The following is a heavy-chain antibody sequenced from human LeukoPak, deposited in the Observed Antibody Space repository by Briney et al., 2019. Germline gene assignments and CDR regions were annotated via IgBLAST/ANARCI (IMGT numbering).Heavy chain of an antibody. CDR1: GFTFTQYS. J-gene: IGHJ3*02. CDR3: ARIKRERTGPPDAFDI. D-gene: IGHD3/OR15-3a*01. V-gene: IGHV3-48*01. Sequence: GGSLRLSCTASGFTFTQYSMNWVRQAPGKGLEWVSYLSSSGTTMYYAASVKGRFTMSRDSATNSLSLQMTSLRAEDTAVYYCARIKRERTGPPDAFDIWGQGTMVTVSS. CDR2: LSSSGTTM.